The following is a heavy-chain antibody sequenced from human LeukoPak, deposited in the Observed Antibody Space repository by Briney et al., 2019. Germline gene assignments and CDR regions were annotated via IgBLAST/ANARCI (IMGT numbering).Heavy chain of an antibody. V-gene: IGHV4-39*01. Sequence: SETLSLTCTVSCGSISSSSYYWGWIRQPPGKGLEWIGSIYYSGSTYYNPSLKSRVTISVDTSKNQFSLKLSSVTAADTAVYYCARLPRAAAAQTLYYYMDVWGKGTTVTVSS. CDR3: ARLPRAAAAQTLYYYMDV. D-gene: IGHD6-13*01. CDR1: CGSISSSSYY. J-gene: IGHJ6*03. CDR2: IYYSGST.